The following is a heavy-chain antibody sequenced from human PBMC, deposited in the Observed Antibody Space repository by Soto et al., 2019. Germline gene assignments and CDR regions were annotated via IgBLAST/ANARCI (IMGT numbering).Heavy chain of an antibody. J-gene: IGHJ4*02. D-gene: IGHD3-10*01. Sequence: SQTLSLTCAVSGDSVSSDGASWNWIRQSPSRGLEWLGRTYYRSKWYNDYAVSVKSRITINPDTSKNQFSLQLNSVTPEDTAVYYCVRDLHGSGGKWGQGTLVTVSS. V-gene: IGHV6-1*01. CDR2: TYYRSKWYN. CDR1: GDSVSSDGAS. CDR3: VRDLHGSGGK.